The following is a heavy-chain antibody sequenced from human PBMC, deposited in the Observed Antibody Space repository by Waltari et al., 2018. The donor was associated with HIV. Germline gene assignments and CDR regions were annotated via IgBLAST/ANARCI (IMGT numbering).Heavy chain of an antibody. J-gene: IGHJ4*02. V-gene: IGHV4-30-4*01. CDR2: IFFNGTS. CDR3: ARVHYGGLGSYTSYHFDR. Sequence: VQLFESGPGLVQSSDSLSLTCTVSGGAFGTGEFYLSWLRQTPERGLQWLGHIFFNGTSTLNPSLKSLLCFSLDRSKNQFFLTLNSATASDAAVYFCARVHYGGLGSYTSYHFDRWGEGLRVSVFS. D-gene: IGHD3-16*01. CDR1: GGAFGTGEFY.